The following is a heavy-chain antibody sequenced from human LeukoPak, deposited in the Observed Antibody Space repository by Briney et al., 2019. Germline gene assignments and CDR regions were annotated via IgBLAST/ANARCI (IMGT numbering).Heavy chain of an antibody. CDR3: ARGHLDP. CDR2: IMKDGNEK. Sequence: GGSLRLSCAASGFTFSDYWMNWIRQAPGKGLEWVARIMKDGNEKYYVESIKGRFTISRDNAKNTLYLQMNGLRAEDTGVYYCARGHLDPWGQGTLVTVSS. CDR1: GFTFSDYW. V-gene: IGHV3-7*01. J-gene: IGHJ5*02.